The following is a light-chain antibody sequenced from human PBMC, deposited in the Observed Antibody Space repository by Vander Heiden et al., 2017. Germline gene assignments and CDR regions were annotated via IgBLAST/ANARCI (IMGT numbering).Light chain of an antibody. J-gene: IGKJ1*01. CDR2: AAS. CDR1: QDIDIW. CDR3: QQNDRYSPT. V-gene: IGKV1-5*03. Sequence: GDRITITCRASQDIDIWLAWYQQKPGQAPKLLIYAASTPESGFPSRFSGSGSGTVFTLTISSLQPDDSATYFCQQNDRYSPTFGQGTKVEI.